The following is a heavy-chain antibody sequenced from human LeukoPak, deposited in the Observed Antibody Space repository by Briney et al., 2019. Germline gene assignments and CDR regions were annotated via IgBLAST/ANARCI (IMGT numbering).Heavy chain of an antibody. CDR1: GYTLTELS. CDR3: ATLVGGSYSANWFDP. CDR2: FDPEDGET. V-gene: IGHV1-24*01. Sequence: ASVKVSCKVSGYTLTELSMHWVRQAPGKGLEWMGGFDPEDGETIYAQKFQGRVTMTEDTSTDTAYMELSSLRSEDTAAYYCATLVGGSYSANWFDPWGQGTLVTVSS. J-gene: IGHJ5*02. D-gene: IGHD1-26*01.